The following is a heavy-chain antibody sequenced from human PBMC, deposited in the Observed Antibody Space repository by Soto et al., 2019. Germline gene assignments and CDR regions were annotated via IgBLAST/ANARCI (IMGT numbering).Heavy chain of an antibody. CDR1: GGTFSSYA. J-gene: IGHJ5*02. D-gene: IGHD6-13*01. Sequence: SVKVSCKASGGTFSSYAISWVRQAPGQGLEWMGGIIPIFGTANHAQKFQGRVTITADESTSTAYMELSSLRSEDTAVYYCARAGKYSSSNRWFDPWGQGTLVTVSS. CDR2: IIPIFGTA. V-gene: IGHV1-69*13. CDR3: ARAGKYSSSNRWFDP.